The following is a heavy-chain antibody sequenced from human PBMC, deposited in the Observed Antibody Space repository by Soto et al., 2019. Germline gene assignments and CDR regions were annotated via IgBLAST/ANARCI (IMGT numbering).Heavy chain of an antibody. D-gene: IGHD6-19*01. CDR3: VRSSSGWYENY. CDR2: IYYSGST. J-gene: IGHJ4*02. V-gene: IGHV4-59*01. CDR1: GGSMSSYY. Sequence: QVQLQESGPGLVKPSETLSLTCTVSGGSMSSYYWSWIRQPPRKGLEWIGYIYYSGSTNYNPSLKSRVTISVDTSKNQFSLKLSSVTTTDTAVYYCVRSSSGWYENYWGQGTLVTVSS.